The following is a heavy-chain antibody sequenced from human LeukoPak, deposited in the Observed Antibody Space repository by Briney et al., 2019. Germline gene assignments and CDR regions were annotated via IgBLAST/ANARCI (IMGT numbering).Heavy chain of an antibody. J-gene: IGHJ4*02. CDR3: ARDRISSGWYELGY. Sequence: GASVKVSCKASGYTFTGYYMHWVRQAPGQGLEWMGWINPNSGGTNYAQKFQGSVTMTRDTSISTAYMELSRLRSDDTAVYYCARDRISSGWYELGYWGQGTLVTVSS. CDR1: GYTFTGYY. D-gene: IGHD6-19*01. V-gene: IGHV1-2*02. CDR2: INPNSGGT.